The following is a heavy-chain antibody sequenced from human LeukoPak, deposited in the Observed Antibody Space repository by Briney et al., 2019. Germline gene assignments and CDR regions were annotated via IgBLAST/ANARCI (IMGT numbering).Heavy chain of an antibody. Sequence: SETLSLTCTVSGGSISSYYWSWIRQPPGKGLEWIWYIYYSGSTNYNPSLQSRVTISVDTSKNQFSLKLSSVTAADTAVYYCARIYYDSSGYYYVDYWGQGTLVTVSS. D-gene: IGHD3-22*01. J-gene: IGHJ4*02. CDR3: ARIYYDSSGYYYVDY. V-gene: IGHV4-59*01. CDR2: IYYSGST. CDR1: GGSISSYY.